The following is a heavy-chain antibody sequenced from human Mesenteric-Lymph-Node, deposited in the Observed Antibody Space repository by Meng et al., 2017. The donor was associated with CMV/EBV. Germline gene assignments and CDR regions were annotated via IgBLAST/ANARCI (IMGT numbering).Heavy chain of an antibody. D-gene: IGHD1-1*01. CDR3: ARRNGGAGGSLYYYGMDV. CDR1: GGSISSHY. Sequence: SETLSLTCTVSGGSISSHYWSWIRQPPGKGLEWIGYIYYIGTTNYNPSLKSRVTISVDTSKNQFSLKLSSVTAADTAVYYCARRNGGAGGSLYYYGMDVWGQGTTVTVSS. V-gene: IGHV4-59*11. J-gene: IGHJ6*02. CDR2: IYYIGTT.